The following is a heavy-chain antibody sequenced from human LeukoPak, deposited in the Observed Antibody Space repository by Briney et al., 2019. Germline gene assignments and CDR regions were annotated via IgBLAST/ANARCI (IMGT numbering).Heavy chain of an antibody. CDR3: AHLAAAGTWVDY. D-gene: IGHD6-13*01. J-gene: IGHJ4*02. CDR2: ISGSGGST. Sequence: GGALRLSCAASGFTFSSYAMSWVRQAPGKGLEWVSAISGSGGSTYYADSVKGRFTISRDNSKNTLYLQMNSLRAEDTAVYYCAHLAAAGTWVDYWGQGTLVTVSS. CDR1: GFTFSSYA. V-gene: IGHV3-23*01.